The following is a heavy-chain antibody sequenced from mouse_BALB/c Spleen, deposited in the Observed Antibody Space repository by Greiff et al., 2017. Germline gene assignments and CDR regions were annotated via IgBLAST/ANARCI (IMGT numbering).Heavy chain of an antibody. J-gene: IGHJ4*01. V-gene: IGHV5-6-3*01. CDR3: AREDYAMDY. Sequence: EVKLEESGGGLVQPGGSLKLSCAASGFTFSSYGMSWVRQTPDKRLELVATINSNGGSTYYPDSVKGRFTISRDNAKNTLYLQMSSLKSEDTAMYYCAREDYAMDYWGQGTSVTVSS. CDR1: GFTFSSYG. CDR2: INSNGGST.